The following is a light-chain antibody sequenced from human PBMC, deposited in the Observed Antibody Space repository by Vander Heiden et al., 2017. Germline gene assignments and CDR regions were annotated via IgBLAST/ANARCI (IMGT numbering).Light chain of an antibody. CDR1: QSVSSSY. J-gene: IGKJ2*01. CDR2: GAS. CDR3: QHYGSAPPYT. Sequence: EIVLTQSPGTLSLSPGERSTLSCRASQSVSSSYLAWYQQKPGQAPRLLIYGASSRATDIPDRFSGSGDGTDFTLTISRREPEDFAVYYCQHYGSAPPYTFGQGTKMEIK. V-gene: IGKV3-20*01.